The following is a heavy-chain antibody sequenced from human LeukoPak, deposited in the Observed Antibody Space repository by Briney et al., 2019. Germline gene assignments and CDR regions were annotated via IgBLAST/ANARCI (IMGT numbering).Heavy chain of an antibody. CDR3: AKDLAYYYDSSGYRPDYYYYGMDV. CDR1: GFTVSSNY. Sequence: GGSLRLSCAASGFTVSSNYMSWVRQAPGKGLEWVSVIYSGGSTYYADSVKGRFTISRDNSKNTLYLQMNSLRAEDTAVYYCAKDLAYYYDSSGYRPDYYYYGMDVWGQGTTVTVSS. CDR2: IYSGGST. V-gene: IGHV3-53*01. D-gene: IGHD3-22*01. J-gene: IGHJ6*02.